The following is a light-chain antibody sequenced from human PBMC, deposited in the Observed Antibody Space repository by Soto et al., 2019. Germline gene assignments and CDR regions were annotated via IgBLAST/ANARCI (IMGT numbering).Light chain of an antibody. CDR2: GAS. CDR3: QQDNNWPPYT. J-gene: IGKJ2*01. CDR1: QSVSSN. Sequence: EIVMTQSPAPLSVSPGERATLSCRASQSVSSNLPWYQQKPGQAPRLLIYGASTRATGIPARFSGSGSGTEFTLTISSLQSEDFAVYYCQQDNNWPPYTFGQGTKLEIK. V-gene: IGKV3-15*01.